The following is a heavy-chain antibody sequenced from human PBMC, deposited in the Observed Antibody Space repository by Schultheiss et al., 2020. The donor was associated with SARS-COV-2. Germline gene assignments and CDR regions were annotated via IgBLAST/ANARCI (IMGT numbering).Heavy chain of an antibody. CDR1: GFTFDAFA. CDR3: ASTHDRGSSAGPFPQSDDY. V-gene: IGHV3-9*01. D-gene: IGHD6-6*01. J-gene: IGHJ4*02. CDR2: ISWNSVTK. Sequence: SLKISCAASGFTFDAFAMHWVRQAPGKGLEWVSGISWNSVTKDYADSVKGRFTISRDNAKNSLYLQMNSLRAEDTALYYCASTHDRGSSAGPFPQSDDYWGQGTLVTVSS.